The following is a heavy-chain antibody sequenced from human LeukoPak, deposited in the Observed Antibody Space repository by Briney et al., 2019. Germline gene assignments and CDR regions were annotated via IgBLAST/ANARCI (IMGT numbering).Heavy chain of an antibody. J-gene: IGHJ4*02. CDR1: GFTFSSYS. V-gene: IGHV3-21*01. D-gene: IGHD4-23*01. CDR3: ARATTVVID. Sequence: GRSLRLSCAASGFTFSSYSMNWVRQAPGEGLEWVSSISSSSSYIYYADSVKGRFTISRDNAKNSLYLQMNSLRAEDTAVYYCARATTVVIDWGQGTLVTVSS. CDR2: ISSSSSYI.